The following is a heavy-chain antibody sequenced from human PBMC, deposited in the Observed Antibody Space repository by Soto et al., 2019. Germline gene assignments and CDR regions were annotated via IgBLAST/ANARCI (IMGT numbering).Heavy chain of an antibody. D-gene: IGHD2-8*01. CDR3: ARSPGYFTISSLDP. CDR1: GASISSYY. V-gene: IGHV4-59*12. CDR2: ISDSGRS. J-gene: IGHJ5*02. Sequence: SETLSLTCTVSGASISSYYWTWIRQPPGKGLEWIGYISDSGRSNYNPSLKSRAIVSADTSKNQFSLNLRSVTAADTAVYYCARSPGYFTISSLDPWGQGTLVTVSS.